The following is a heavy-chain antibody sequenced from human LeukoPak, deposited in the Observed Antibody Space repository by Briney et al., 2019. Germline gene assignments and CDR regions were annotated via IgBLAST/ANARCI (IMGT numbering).Heavy chain of an antibody. V-gene: IGHV3-66*02. Sequence: GGSLGLSCAASGFSVSDNYMSWVRQAPGKGLGWVSSLYSGGGTYYPDSVQGRFTISRDNSKNTLFLQMNSLRPEDTAVYFCARITGVHFDPWGQGTLVTVSS. CDR1: GFSVSDNY. CDR2: LYSGGGT. D-gene: IGHD4-23*01. J-gene: IGHJ5*02. CDR3: ARITGVHFDP.